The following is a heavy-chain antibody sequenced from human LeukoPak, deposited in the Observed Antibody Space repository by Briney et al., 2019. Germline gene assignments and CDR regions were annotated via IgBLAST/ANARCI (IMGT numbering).Heavy chain of an antibody. CDR3: ARDSGMVRGTVDY. Sequence: VASVKVSCKSSGYTFTSYYMYWVRPAPGQGLEWMGIINPSGGSTSYAQKFQGRVTMTRDTSTSTVYMELSSLRSEDTAVYYCARDSGMVRGTVDYWGQGTLVTVSS. CDR1: GYTFTSYY. D-gene: IGHD3-10*01. V-gene: IGHV1-46*01. J-gene: IGHJ4*02. CDR2: INPSGGST.